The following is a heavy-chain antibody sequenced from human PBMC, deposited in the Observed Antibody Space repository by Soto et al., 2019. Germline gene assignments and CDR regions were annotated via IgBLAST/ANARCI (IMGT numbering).Heavy chain of an antibody. J-gene: IGHJ4*01. CDR2: IFYSGST. CDR3: TTDSYSSIIVVRFDY. D-gene: IGHD3-22*01. Sequence: SETLSLTCNVSGGSISSSRSYWAWIRQPPGKGLEWIANIFYSGSTYYNPSLKSRVTVSVDTSKNQFSLKLSSVTAADTGIYYCTTDSYSSIIVVRFDYWGHGTLVTVSS. CDR1: GGSISSSRSY. V-gene: IGHV4-39*03.